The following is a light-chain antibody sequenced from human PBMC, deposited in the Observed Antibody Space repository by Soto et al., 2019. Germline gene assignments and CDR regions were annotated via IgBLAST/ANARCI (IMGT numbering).Light chain of an antibody. CDR1: QGINTF. CDR3: QQLNTYPIT. CDR2: AAS. V-gene: IGKV1-9*01. Sequence: DIQMTQSPSTLPASVGDRVTITCRASQGINTFLAWYQQKAGKAPKLLIYAASTLQSGVPSRFSGSGSGTDFTLTISSLQSEDFATYYCQQLNTYPITFGQGTRREIK. J-gene: IGKJ5*01.